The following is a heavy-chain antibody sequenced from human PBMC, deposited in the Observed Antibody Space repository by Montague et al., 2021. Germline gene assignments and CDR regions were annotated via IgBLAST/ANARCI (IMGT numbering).Heavy chain of an antibody. J-gene: IGHJ6*03. CDR2: LSNGGST. D-gene: IGHD1-26*01. V-gene: IGHV4-4*07. Sequence: SETLSLTCTVFGDSINTYSWSWIRQPAGKGLEWIGRLSNGGSTNSNPSLKSRVSMSVDTSKNQFSLKLSSVTAADTAAYFCARDTVGASGYFYYYYMDVWGRGTTVTVSS. CDR3: ARDTVGASGYFYYYYMDV. CDR1: GDSINTYS.